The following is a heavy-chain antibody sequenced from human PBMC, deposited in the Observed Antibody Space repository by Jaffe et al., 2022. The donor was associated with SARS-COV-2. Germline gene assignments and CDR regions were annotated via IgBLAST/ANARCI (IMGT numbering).Heavy chain of an antibody. CDR3: ARVAHERYCSGDSCSGFGEVDY. D-gene: IGHD2-15*01. CDR1: GGSIRDTNSY. CDR2: IFYTGTT. V-gene: IGHV4-39*02. J-gene: IGHJ4*02. Sequence: QLQLQESGPRLVRPSETLSLTCTVSGGSIRDTNSYWGWIRQSPEKGLEWIGNIFYTGTTYYNRSLKSRVTMSVDTSMNQFSLKLKSVTAAADTAVYYCARVAHERYCSGDSCSGFGEVDYWGQGTLVTVSS.